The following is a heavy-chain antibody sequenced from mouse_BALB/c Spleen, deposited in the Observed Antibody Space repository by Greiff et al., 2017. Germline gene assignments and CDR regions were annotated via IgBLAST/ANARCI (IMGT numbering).Heavy chain of an antibody. V-gene: IGHV5-9-4*01. CDR3: ARRYYGNYAWFAY. Sequence: DVKLVESGGGLVKPGGSLKLSCAASGFTFSSYAMSWVRQSPEKRLEWVADISSGGSYTYYPDTVTGRFTISRDNAKNTLYLEMSSLRSEDTAMYYCARRYYGNYAWFAYWGQGTLVTVSA. J-gene: IGHJ3*01. CDR1: GFTFSSYA. CDR2: ISSGGSYT. D-gene: IGHD2-1*01.